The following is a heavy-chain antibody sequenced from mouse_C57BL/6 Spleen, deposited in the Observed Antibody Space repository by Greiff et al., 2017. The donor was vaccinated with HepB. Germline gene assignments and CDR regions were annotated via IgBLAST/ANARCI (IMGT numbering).Heavy chain of an antibody. CDR2: INPNNGGT. Sequence: EVQLQQSGPELVKPGASVKISCKASGYTFTDYYMNWVKQSHGKSLEWIGDINPNNGGTSYNQKFKGKATLTVDKSSSTAYMELRSLTSEDSAVYYCARSGAYYSKNYYAMDYWGQGTSVTVSS. CDR1: GYTFTDYY. D-gene: IGHD2-5*01. CDR3: ARSGAYYSKNYYAMDY. V-gene: IGHV1-26*01. J-gene: IGHJ4*01.